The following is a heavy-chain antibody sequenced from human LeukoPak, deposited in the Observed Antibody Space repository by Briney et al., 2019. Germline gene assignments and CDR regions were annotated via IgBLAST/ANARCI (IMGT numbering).Heavy chain of an antibody. Sequence: GGSLRLSCAASGFTFSSYGMHWVRQAPGKGMEWVAAISYDGRNKEYVDSVKGRFTISRDNSKNTLYLQMNSLRAEDTAVYYCAKDRGYSHGFEYWGQGTLVTVSS. J-gene: IGHJ4*02. CDR3: AKDRGYSHGFEY. CDR1: GFTFSSYG. CDR2: ISYDGRNK. V-gene: IGHV3-30*18. D-gene: IGHD5-12*01.